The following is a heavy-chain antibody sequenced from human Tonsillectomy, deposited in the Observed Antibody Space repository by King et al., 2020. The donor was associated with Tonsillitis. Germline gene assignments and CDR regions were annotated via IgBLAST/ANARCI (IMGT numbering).Heavy chain of an antibody. CDR3: ARIYRGMDV. J-gene: IGHJ6*02. CDR1: GFTLDDYT. Sequence: VQLVQSGGGLVQPGRSLRLSCVASGFTLDDYTMHCVRQVPGKGLEWVSGISWKSVSIGYADSVKGRFTISRDSAKNSLYLQMNSLRVEDTALYYCARIYRGMDVWGQGTTVTVSS. V-gene: IGHV3-9*01. CDR2: ISWKSVSI. D-gene: IGHD2-15*01.